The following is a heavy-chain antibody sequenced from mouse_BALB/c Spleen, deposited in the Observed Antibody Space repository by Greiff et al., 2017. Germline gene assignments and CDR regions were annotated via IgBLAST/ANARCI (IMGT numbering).Heavy chain of an antibody. J-gene: IGHJ4*01. CDR3: SARAYYEGYYAMDY. V-gene: IGHV14-4*02. CDR1: GFNIKDYY. Sequence: VQLQQPGAELVRSGASVKLSCTASGFNIKDYYMHWVKQRPEQGLEWIGWIDPENGDTEYAPKFQGKATMTADTSSNTAYLQLSSLTSEDTAVYYCSARAYYEGYYAMDYWGQGTSVTVSS. D-gene: IGHD2-10*01. CDR2: IDPENGDT.